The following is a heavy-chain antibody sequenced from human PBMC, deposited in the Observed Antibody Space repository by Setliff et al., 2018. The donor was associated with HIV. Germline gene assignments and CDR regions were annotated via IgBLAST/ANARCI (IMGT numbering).Heavy chain of an antibody. CDR1: GDTFRSRA. Sequence: SVKVSCKASGDTFRSRAFNWVRQAPGQGPEWMGGIIPMFGTANYAQKFQGRVTITADESTSTVYMELSSLRSDDTALYYCAREGNSGHGGQTEFDYWGQGTLVTVSS. CDR2: IIPMFGTA. V-gene: IGHV1-69*13. D-gene: IGHD1-26*01. CDR3: AREGNSGHGGQTEFDY. J-gene: IGHJ4*02.